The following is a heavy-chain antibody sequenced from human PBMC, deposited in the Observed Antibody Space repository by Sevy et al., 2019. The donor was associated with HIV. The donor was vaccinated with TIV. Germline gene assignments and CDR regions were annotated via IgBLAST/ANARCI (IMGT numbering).Heavy chain of an antibody. D-gene: IGHD3-3*01. CDR3: ARHRITIFGVVIYAFDF. Sequence: GGSLRLSCAASGFTFSSYSMNWVRQAPGKGLEWVSYISSSSSTIYYADSVKGRFTISRDNARNSLYLQMNSLRAEDTAVYYCARHRITIFGVVIYAFDFWGQGTMVTVSS. CDR2: ISSSSSTI. V-gene: IGHV3-48*01. CDR1: GFTFSSYS. J-gene: IGHJ3*01.